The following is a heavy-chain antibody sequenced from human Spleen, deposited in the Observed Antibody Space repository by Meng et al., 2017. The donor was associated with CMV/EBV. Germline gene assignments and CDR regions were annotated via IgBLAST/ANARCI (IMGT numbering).Heavy chain of an antibody. CDR2: ISGYDGRA. Sequence: ASVKVSCKASGYTFTSYGISWVRQAPGQGLEWMGWISGYDGRANYGQKFKGRVTVTTDTSTSTAYMELRSLRSDDTAVYYCARAPAYCGGDCYLDYWGQGTLVTVSS. D-gene: IGHD2-21*01. V-gene: IGHV1-18*01. CDR3: ARAPAYCGGDCYLDY. CDR1: GYTFTSYG. J-gene: IGHJ4*02.